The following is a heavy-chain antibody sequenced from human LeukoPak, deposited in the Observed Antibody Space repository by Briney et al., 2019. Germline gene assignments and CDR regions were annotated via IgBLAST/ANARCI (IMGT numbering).Heavy chain of an antibody. J-gene: IGHJ6*02. Sequence: ASVKVSFKASGYTFTGYYMHWVRQAPGQGLEWMGWINPNSGGTNYAQKFQGRVTMTRDTSISTAYMELSRLRSDDTAVYYCARDHCTSNSCYEDFYYGMDVWGQGTTVTVSS. D-gene: IGHD2-2*01. CDR3: ARDHCTSNSCYEDFYYGMDV. CDR1: GYTFTGYY. V-gene: IGHV1-2*02. CDR2: INPNSGGT.